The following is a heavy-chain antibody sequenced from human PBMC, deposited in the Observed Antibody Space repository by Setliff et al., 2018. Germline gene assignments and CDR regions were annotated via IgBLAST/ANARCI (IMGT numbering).Heavy chain of an antibody. J-gene: IGHJ5*02. CDR1: GGTFSSYA. D-gene: IGHD6-13*01. CDR2: IIPIFGTA. CDR3: ARDRIPSSSWYGLNWFDP. V-gene: IGHV1-69*05. Sequence: SVKVSCKASGGTFSSYAISWVRQAPGQGLEWMGGIIPIFGTANYAQKFQGRVTITTDESTSTAYMELSSLRSEDTAVYYCARDRIPSSSWYGLNWFDPWGQGTRVTVS.